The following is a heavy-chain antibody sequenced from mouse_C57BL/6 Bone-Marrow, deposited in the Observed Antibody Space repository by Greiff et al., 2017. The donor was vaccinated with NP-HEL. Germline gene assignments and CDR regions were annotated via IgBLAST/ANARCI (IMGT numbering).Heavy chain of an antibody. V-gene: IGHV1-55*01. CDR3: ARRYYGSSYDYAMDY. CDR1: GYTFTSYW. Sequence: QVQLQQPGAELVKPGASVTMSCKASGYTFTSYWITWVKQRPGQGLEWIGDIYPGSGSTNYNEKFKSKATLTVDTSSSTAYMQLSSLTSEDSAVYYCARRYYGSSYDYAMDYWGQGTSVTVSS. J-gene: IGHJ4*01. D-gene: IGHD1-1*01. CDR2: IYPGSGST.